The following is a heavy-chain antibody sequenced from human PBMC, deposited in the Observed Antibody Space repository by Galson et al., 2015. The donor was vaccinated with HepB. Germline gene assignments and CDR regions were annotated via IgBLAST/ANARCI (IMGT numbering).Heavy chain of an antibody. J-gene: IGHJ5*02. Sequence: SVKVSCKASGYTFTNYAMNWVRQAPGQGLEWMGWINTNTGTPTYVQGFTGRFVFSLDTSVSTAYLHITSLKAEDTAIYYCARGPFNWNDRGWFDPWGQGTLVTVSS. CDR1: GYTFTNYA. CDR2: INTNTGTP. V-gene: IGHV7-4-1*02. D-gene: IGHD1-1*01. CDR3: ARGPFNWNDRGWFDP.